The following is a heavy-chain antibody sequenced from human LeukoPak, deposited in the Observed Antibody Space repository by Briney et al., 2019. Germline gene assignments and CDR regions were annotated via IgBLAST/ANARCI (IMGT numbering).Heavy chain of an antibody. CDR2: IRYDGSNK. D-gene: IGHD2/OR15-2a*01. J-gene: IGHJ4*02. V-gene: IGHV3-30*02. CDR3: ANQDSTEYSYYFDF. Sequence: GGSLRLSCEASGFTFSSHGMNWVRQAPGKGLEWVSFIRYDGSNKYYADSVKGRLTISRDNSKNTLYLQMNSLRAEDTAVYYCANQDSTEYSYYFDFWGQGTLVTVSS. CDR1: GFTFSSHG.